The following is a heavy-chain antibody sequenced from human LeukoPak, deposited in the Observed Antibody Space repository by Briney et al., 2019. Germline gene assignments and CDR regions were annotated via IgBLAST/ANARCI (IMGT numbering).Heavy chain of an antibody. J-gene: IGHJ4*02. CDR2: IYDSGKT. V-gene: IGHV4/OR15-8*02. CDR1: GDSIRKDNW. Sequence: SETLSLTCSVSGDSIRKDNWWTWVRRSPGKGLEWLGEIYDSGKTIYHPSLRSRIAISIDTAKRQFSLELTAVTAADTAVYYCANHYSGYIDYWGQGTLVTVSS. CDR3: ANHYSGYIDY. D-gene: IGHD5-12*01.